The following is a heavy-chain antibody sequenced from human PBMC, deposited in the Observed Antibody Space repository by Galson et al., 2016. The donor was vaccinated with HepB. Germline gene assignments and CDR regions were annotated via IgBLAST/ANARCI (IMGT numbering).Heavy chain of an antibody. J-gene: IGHJ4*02. V-gene: IGHV3-7*01. CDR1: GFTFSGYN. Sequence: SLRLSCAASGFTFSGYNMDWVRQAPGKGLEWVANIKQDGNEKYYVDSVKGRFTISRDNAKNSLYLQMNSLRAEDTAVYYCARGGSRPIDYWGQGTLVTVSS. D-gene: IGHD1-26*01. CDR2: IKQDGNEK. CDR3: ARGGSRPIDY.